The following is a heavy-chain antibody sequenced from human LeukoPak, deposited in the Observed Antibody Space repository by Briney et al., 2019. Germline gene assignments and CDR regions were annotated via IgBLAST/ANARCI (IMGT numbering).Heavy chain of an antibody. CDR2: ISSSSSYI. D-gene: IGHD3-10*01. J-gene: IGHJ6*02. V-gene: IGHV3-21*01. CDR3: ARDLTMVRGYYYYGMDV. Sequence: GRSLRLSCAASGFTFSSYSMNWVRQAPGKGLEWVSSISSSSSYIYYADSVKGRFTISRDNAKNSLYLQMNSLRAEDTAVYYCARDLTMVRGYYYYGMDVWGQGTTVTVSS. CDR1: GFTFSSYS.